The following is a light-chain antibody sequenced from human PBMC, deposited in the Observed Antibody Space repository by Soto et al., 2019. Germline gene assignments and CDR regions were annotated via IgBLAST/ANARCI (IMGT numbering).Light chain of an antibody. CDR2: AAS. CDR1: QGISNY. J-gene: IGKJ1*01. V-gene: IGKV1-27*01. CDR3: QKYDSAPWT. Sequence: DIQMTQSPSSLSASARDRVTITCRASQGISNYLAWYQQKPGKVPKLLIYAASTLQSGVPSRFSGSGSGTDFTLTISILQPEDVATYYCQKYDSAPWTFGQGTKVEIK.